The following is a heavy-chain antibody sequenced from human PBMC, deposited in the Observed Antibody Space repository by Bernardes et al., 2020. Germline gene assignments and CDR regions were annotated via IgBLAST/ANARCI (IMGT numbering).Heavy chain of an antibody. CDR1: GGSINTGGYY. V-gene: IGHV4-31*03. Sequence: SETLSLTCTVSGGSINTGGYYWNWIRQHPVRGLEWLGYIYHTGSTYYNPSLKSRLSMSIDTSKNQFSLKVSSVTAADTAVYYCARQAFATVTTVIPNDYWGHGILVTVSS. CDR3: ARQAFATVTTVIPNDY. J-gene: IGHJ4*01. CDR2: IYHTGST. D-gene: IGHD4-17*01.